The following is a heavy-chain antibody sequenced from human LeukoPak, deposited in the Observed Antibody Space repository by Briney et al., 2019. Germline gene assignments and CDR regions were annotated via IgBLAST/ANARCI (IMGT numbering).Heavy chain of an antibody. CDR3: ARVPRVRYYGSGSPYYYYYYMDV. J-gene: IGHJ6*03. CDR2: INPSGGST. Sequence: ASVKVSCKASGYTFTSYGISWVRQAPGQGLEWMGIINPSGGSTSYAQKFQGRVTMTRDMSTSTVYMELSSLRSEDTAVYYCARVPRVRYYGSGSPYYYYYYMDVWGKGTTVTVSS. V-gene: IGHV1-46*01. D-gene: IGHD3-10*01. CDR1: GYTFTSYG.